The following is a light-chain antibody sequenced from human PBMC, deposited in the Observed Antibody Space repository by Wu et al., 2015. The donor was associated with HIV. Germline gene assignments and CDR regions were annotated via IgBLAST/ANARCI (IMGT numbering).Light chain of an antibody. Sequence: EFVLTQSPGTLSLSPGERATLSCKASQTIARSHLAWYQQKPGQPPRLLIYGASTRATGIPARFSGSGSGTDFTLTISRLEPEDFAVYYCQQFGSSPQITFGGGTKVEIK. CDR3: QQFGSSPQIT. J-gene: IGKJ4*01. CDR2: GAS. CDR1: QTIARSH. V-gene: IGKV3-20*01.